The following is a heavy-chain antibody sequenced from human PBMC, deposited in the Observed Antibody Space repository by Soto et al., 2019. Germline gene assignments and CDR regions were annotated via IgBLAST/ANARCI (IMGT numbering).Heavy chain of an antibody. J-gene: IGHJ5*02. CDR2: ISYSGST. CDR3: ARTPIGYCSGGTCSNWFDP. V-gene: IGHV4-59*08. Sequence: QVQLQESGPGLVRPSETLSLTCTVSGGSISGNYWSWIRQPPGRGLEWIGYISYSGSTYVSPSLKYLFSMSVDKAENQFFLKLMSVTAADTAVYYCARTPIGYCSGGTCSNWFDPWGQGTLVTVSS. D-gene: IGHD2-15*01. CDR1: GGSISGNY.